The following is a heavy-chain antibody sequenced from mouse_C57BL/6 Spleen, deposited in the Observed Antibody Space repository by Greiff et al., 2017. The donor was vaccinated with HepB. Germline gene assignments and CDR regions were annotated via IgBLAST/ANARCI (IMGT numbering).Heavy chain of an antibody. D-gene: IGHD1-1*01. V-gene: IGHV5-16*01. CDR1: GFTFSDYY. J-gene: IGHJ3*01. CDR3: ARTGPGSSRAWFAY. Sequence: EVQLVESEGGLVQPGSSMKLSCTASGFTFSDYYMAWVRQVPEKGLEWVANINYDGSSTYYLDSLTSRFIISRDNAKNILYLQMSSLKSEDTATYYCARTGPGSSRAWFAYWGKGTLVTVSA. CDR2: INYDGSST.